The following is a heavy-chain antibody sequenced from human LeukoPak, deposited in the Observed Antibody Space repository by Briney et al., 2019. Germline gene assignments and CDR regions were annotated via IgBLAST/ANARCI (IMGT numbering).Heavy chain of an antibody. Sequence: GASVKVSCKASGGTFSSYAISWVRQAPGQGLEWMGGIILILGTPNYAQKFQGRVTITADESTSTAYMELSSLRSQDTAVYYCARGWLAETTVVTPYNYWGQGTLVTVSS. D-gene: IGHD4-23*01. V-gene: IGHV1-69*01. CDR2: IILILGTP. J-gene: IGHJ4*02. CDR1: GGTFSSYA. CDR3: ARGWLAETTVVTPYNY.